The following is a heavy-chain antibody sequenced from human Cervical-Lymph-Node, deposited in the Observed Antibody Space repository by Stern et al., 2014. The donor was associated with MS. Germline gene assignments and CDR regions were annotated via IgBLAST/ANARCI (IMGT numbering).Heavy chain of an antibody. D-gene: IGHD4-17*01. V-gene: IGHV2-5*02. CDR3: VYAPHGDFLEDAFDI. CDR1: GFSLRTNGVA. J-gene: IGHJ3*02. CDR2: IYWDGDK. Sequence: QITLKESGHTLVKPTETLRLTCTFSGFSLRTNGVAAGWIRQTPGKALELLALIYWDGDKRYNPSLKRRLTITTDTSQSQVVLKMTSLDPVDTATYYCVYAPHGDFLEDAFDIWGQGTMVTISS.